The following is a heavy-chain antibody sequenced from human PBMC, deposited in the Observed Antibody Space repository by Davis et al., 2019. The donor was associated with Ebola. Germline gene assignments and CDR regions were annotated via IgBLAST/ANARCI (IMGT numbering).Heavy chain of an antibody. D-gene: IGHD3-22*01. Sequence: AASVQVSCKASRGTFSSYVISWMRQAPGRGLEWMGGVVPIFGPASYAQNFLDRVTITADESTSTAYMELRSLRSEDTAVYYCARSGRYDSSGYYYGWFDPWGQGTLVTVSS. CDR1: RGTFSSYV. CDR3: ARSGRYDSSGYYYGWFDP. CDR2: VVPIFGPA. V-gene: IGHV1-69*13. J-gene: IGHJ5*02.